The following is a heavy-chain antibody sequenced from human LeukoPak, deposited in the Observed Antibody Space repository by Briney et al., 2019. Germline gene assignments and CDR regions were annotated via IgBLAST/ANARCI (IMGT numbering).Heavy chain of an antibody. V-gene: IGHV4-59*01. J-gene: IGHJ4*02. CDR2: IYYSGST. D-gene: IGHD2-15*01. CDR1: GGSISSYY. Sequence: PSETLSLTCTLSGGSISSYYWSWIRQPPGKGLEWIGYIYYSGSTNYNPSLKSRVTISVDTSKNQFSLKLSSVTAADTAVYYCARGIGTPDYWGQGTLVTVSS. CDR3: ARGIGTPDY.